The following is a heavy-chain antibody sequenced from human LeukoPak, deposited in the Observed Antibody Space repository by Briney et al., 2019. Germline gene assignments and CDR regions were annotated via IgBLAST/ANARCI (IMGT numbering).Heavy chain of an antibody. Sequence: PGGSLRLSCAASGFTVSSNYLIWVRQAPGKGLEWVSVIYSGGSTYYADSVKGRFTISRDNSKNTLYLQMNSLRAEDTAVYYCAREGIAVAGTYFDYWGQGTLVTVSS. J-gene: IGHJ4*02. V-gene: IGHV3-66*01. CDR1: GFTVSSNY. D-gene: IGHD6-19*01. CDR2: IYSGGST. CDR3: AREGIAVAGTYFDY.